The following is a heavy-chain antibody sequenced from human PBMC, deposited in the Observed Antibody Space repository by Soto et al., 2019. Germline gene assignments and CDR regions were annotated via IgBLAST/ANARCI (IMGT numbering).Heavy chain of an antibody. CDR3: AKDRPFLWFGELLPRALDY. CDR1: GFAFSSYA. D-gene: IGHD3-10*01. V-gene: IGHV3-23*01. Sequence: WGSLRLSCAASGFAFSSYAVSWVRQAPGKGQERVSAISGSGGSTYYADSVKGRFTISRDNSKNTLYLQMNSLRAEDTAVYYCAKDRPFLWFGELLPRALDYWGQGTLVTVSS. CDR2: ISGSGGST. J-gene: IGHJ4*02.